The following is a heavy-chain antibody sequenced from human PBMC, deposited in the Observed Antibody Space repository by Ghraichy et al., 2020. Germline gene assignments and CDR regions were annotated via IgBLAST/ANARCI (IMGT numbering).Heavy chain of an antibody. J-gene: IGHJ4*02. D-gene: IGHD4-17*01. CDR3: AKTDYGTYDEFDL. Sequence: GESLNISCAGSGFTFSKYAVNWVRQSPGKGLELVSGIDAGGDTAYYADFVRGRFIISRDNSQNTVFLQMNSLRPDDMAIYYCAKTDYGTYDEFDLWGQGTLVTVSS. V-gene: IGHV3-23*01. CDR2: IDAGGDTA. CDR1: GFTFSKYA.